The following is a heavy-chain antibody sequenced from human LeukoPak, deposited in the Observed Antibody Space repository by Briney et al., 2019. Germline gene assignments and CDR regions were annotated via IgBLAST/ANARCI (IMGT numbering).Heavy chain of an antibody. D-gene: IGHD3-22*01. V-gene: IGHV3-20*04. Sequence: PGRSLRLSCAASGFTFDDHGMSWVRQAPGKGLEWVSGINCNGGSTGYEDSVKGRFTISRDNAKNSLYLQMNSLRAEDTALYYCARDHSSASFDNWGQGTLVTVSS. CDR3: ARDHSSASFDN. CDR2: INCNGGST. J-gene: IGHJ4*02. CDR1: GFTFDDHG.